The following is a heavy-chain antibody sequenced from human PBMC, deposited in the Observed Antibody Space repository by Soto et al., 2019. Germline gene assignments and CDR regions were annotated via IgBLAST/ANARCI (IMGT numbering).Heavy chain of an antibody. Sequence: QVQLVESGGGVVQPGRSLRLSCAASGFTFSSYGMHWVRQAPGKGLEWVAVIWYDGSNKYYADSVKGRFTISRDISKNTLYLQMNSLRAEDTAVYYCARAPRYGDYGMDVWGQGTTVTVSS. CDR1: GFTFSSYG. CDR2: IWYDGSNK. V-gene: IGHV3-33*01. CDR3: ARAPRYGDYGMDV. J-gene: IGHJ6*02. D-gene: IGHD4-17*01.